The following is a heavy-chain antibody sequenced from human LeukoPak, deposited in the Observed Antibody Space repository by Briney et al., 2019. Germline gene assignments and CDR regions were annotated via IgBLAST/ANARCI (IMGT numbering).Heavy chain of an antibody. Sequence: GGSLRLSCATPGFTFKNYAMNWVRQAPGKGLEWVSSISGDSSDIYYADSVMGRSTISRDNAKNSVYLQINSLRAEDTAIYYCARRGYSDSSGYDYWGQGTLVTVSS. D-gene: IGHD3-22*01. CDR1: GFTFKNYA. CDR3: ARRGYSDSSGYDY. J-gene: IGHJ4*02. V-gene: IGHV3-21*01. CDR2: ISGDSSDI.